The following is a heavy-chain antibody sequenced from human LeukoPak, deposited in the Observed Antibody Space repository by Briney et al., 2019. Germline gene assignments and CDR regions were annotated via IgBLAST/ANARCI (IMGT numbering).Heavy chain of an antibody. CDR1: GFPYSRYG. J-gene: IGHJ4*02. CDR2: ISSSGTTF. CDR3: ARDRLLLFGEFMVPDS. V-gene: IGHV3-48*02. Sequence: GGSLRLSCTVSGFPYSRYGMNWVRQAPGMGPEWVSYISSSGTTFYYADSVRGRFTVSRDNVKNSLSLQMSGLRDEDTAVYYCARDRLLLFGEFMVPDSWGQGTLLIVSS. D-gene: IGHD3-10*01.